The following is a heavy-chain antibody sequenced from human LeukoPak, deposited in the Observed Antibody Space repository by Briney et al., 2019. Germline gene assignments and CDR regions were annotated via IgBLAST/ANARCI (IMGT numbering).Heavy chain of an antibody. CDR2: IDPNSGGA. D-gene: IGHD7-27*01. V-gene: IGHV1-2*02. CDR3: ARGGKSELGTCDF. CDR1: GYTFSGYY. Sequence: ASVKVSCKASGYTFSGYYMNWVRQAPGQGLEWMGWIDPNSGGAIYAQNFQGRVTMTRDTSTNTAYMELRSLKSDDTAVYFCARGGKSELGTCDFWGQGTLVTVPS. J-gene: IGHJ4*02.